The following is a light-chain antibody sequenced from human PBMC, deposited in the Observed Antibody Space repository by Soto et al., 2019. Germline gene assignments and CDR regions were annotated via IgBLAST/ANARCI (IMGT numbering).Light chain of an antibody. J-gene: IGKJ5*01. CDR3: QQYYTTLIT. Sequence: DIVMTQSPDSLAVSLGERATINCKSSQSVLYSSNNKNYLAWYKQKPGQPPKLFISWASTRESGVPDRFSGSGSGTNFTLPISSLQAEDVAVYYCQQYYTTLITFGQGTRLEIK. CDR1: QSVLYSSNNKNY. V-gene: IGKV4-1*01. CDR2: WAS.